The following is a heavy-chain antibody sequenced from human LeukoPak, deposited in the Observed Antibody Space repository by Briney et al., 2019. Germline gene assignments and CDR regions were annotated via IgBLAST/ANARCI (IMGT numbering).Heavy chain of an antibody. V-gene: IGHV3-23*01. Sequence: GGSLRLSCAASGFTFSSYAVSWVRQAPGKGLEWVSAISGSGGSTYYADSVKGRFTISRDNSKNTLYLQMNSLRAEDTAVYYCAKDAATYYDYVWGSYRKAGIFDYWGQGTLVTVSS. CDR3: AKDAATYYDYVWGSYRKAGIFDY. CDR1: GFTFSSYA. J-gene: IGHJ4*02. D-gene: IGHD3-16*02. CDR2: ISGSGGST.